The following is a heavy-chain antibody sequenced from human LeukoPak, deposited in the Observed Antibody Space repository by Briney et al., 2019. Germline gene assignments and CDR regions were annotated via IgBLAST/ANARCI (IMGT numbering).Heavy chain of an antibody. CDR3: AKDRHTYCTTTTCPFDY. CDR2: IYSGGST. J-gene: IGHJ4*02. Sequence: PGGSLRLSCAASGFTVSSNYMSWVRQAPGKGLEWVSVIYSGGSTYYADSVKGRFTISRDNSRNTLFLQMHSLSAEDTAVFYCAKDRHTYCTTTTCPFDYWGQGTLVTVSS. D-gene: IGHD2-2*01. CDR1: GFTVSSNY. V-gene: IGHV3-53*01.